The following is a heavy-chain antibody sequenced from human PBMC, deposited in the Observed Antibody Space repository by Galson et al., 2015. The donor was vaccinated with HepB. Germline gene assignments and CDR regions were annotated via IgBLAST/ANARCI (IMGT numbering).Heavy chain of an antibody. Sequence: SLRLSCAASGFTFDNHAMHWVRQAPGKGLEWVSGISWSSGSIGYADSVKGRFTISRDNAKNSLYLQMNSLRAEDTALYYCENSGGAGRGYSYGYGDYWGQGTLVTVSS. CDR3: ENSGGAGRGYSYGYGDY. V-gene: IGHV3-9*01. D-gene: IGHD5-18*01. CDR2: ISWSSGSI. J-gene: IGHJ4*02. CDR1: GFTFDNHA.